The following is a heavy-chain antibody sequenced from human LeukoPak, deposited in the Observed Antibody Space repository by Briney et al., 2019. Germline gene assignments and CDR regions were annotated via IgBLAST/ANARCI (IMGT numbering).Heavy chain of an antibody. CDR3: ARSYYYDYVWGSYREPIDY. D-gene: IGHD3-16*02. Sequence: SETLSLTCAVYGGSFSGYYWRWIRQPPGKGLEWIGEINHSGSTNYNPSLKSRVTISVDTSKNQFSLKLSSVTAADTAVYYCARSYYYDYVWGSYREPIDYWGQGTLVTVSS. V-gene: IGHV4-34*01. J-gene: IGHJ4*02. CDR2: INHSGST. CDR1: GGSFSGYY.